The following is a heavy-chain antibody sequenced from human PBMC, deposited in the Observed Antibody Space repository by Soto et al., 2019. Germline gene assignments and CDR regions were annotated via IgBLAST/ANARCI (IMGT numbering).Heavy chain of an antibody. CDR2: IIPIFGTA. CDR3: ARGYCISTSCYAAFCYYYGMDV. CDR1: GGTFSSYA. Sequence: SVKVSCKASGGTFSSYAISWVRQAPGQGLEWMGGIIPIFGTANYAQKFQGRVTITADESTSTAYMELSSLRSEDTAVYYCARGYCISTSCYAAFCYYYGMDVWGQGTTVTVSS. J-gene: IGHJ6*02. D-gene: IGHD2-2*01. V-gene: IGHV1-69*13.